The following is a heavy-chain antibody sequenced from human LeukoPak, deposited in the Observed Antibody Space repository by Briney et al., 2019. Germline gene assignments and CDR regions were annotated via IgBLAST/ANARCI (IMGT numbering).Heavy chain of an antibody. J-gene: IGHJ4*02. CDR3: ARDRSSGSYYRGLRSYYFDY. CDR2: ISSSSSTI. CDR1: GFTFSSYS. Sequence: GGSLRLSCAASGFTFSSYSMNWVRQAPGKGLEWVSYISSSSSTIYYADSVKGRFTISRDNAKNSLYLQMNSLRAEDTAVYYCARDRSSGSYYRGLRSYYFDYWGRGTLVTVSS. V-gene: IGHV3-48*04. D-gene: IGHD1-26*01.